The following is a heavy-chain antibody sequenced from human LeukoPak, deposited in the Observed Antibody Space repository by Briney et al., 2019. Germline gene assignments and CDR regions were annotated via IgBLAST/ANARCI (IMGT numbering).Heavy chain of an antibody. D-gene: IGHD5-18*01. V-gene: IGHV3-21*04. Sequence: PGGSLRLSCAASGFTFSSYSMNWVRQAPGKGLEWVSSISSSSSYIYYADPVKGRFTISRDNSKNTLYLQMNSLRAEDTAVYYCAKDTATVADYWGQGTLVTVSS. CDR2: ISSSSSYI. CDR1: GFTFSSYS. CDR3: AKDTATVADY. J-gene: IGHJ4*02.